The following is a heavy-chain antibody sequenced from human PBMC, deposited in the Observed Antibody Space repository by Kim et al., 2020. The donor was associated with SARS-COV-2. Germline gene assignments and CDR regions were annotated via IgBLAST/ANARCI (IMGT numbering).Heavy chain of an antibody. CDR2: IYWDDNK. CDR1: GFSLSTSGVA. CDR3: AHSYYYDSSGYYWWNYYFDY. V-gene: IGHV2-5*02. D-gene: IGHD3-22*01. Sequence: SGPTLVNPTQTLTLTCTFSGFSLSTSGVAVGWIRQPPGKALEWLALIYWDDNKRYSPSLKSRLTITKDTSKNQVVLTMTNMDPVDTATYYCAHSYYYDSSGYYWWNYYFDYWGQGTLVTVSS. J-gene: IGHJ4*02.